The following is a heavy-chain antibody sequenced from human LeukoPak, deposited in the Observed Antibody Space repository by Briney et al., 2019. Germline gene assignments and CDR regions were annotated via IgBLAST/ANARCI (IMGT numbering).Heavy chain of an antibody. CDR1: GYTFTSYG. CDR3: ARDRAWFGELPSQL. CDR2: TSAYNGNT. D-gene: IGHD3-10*01. Sequence: ASVEVSCKASGYTFTSYGISWVRQAPGQGLEWMGWTSAYNGNTNYAQKLQGRVTMTTDTSTSTAYMELRSLRSDDTAVYYCARDRAWFGELPSQLWGQGTLVTVSS. V-gene: IGHV1-18*04. J-gene: IGHJ4*02.